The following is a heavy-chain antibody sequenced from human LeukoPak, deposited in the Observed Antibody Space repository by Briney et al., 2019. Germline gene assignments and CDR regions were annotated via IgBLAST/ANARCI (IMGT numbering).Heavy chain of an antibody. CDR1: GYTFTSYT. Sequence: ASVKVSCKASGYTFTSYTMHWVRQAPGQRLEWMGWINAGKGNTKYSQKFQGRVTITRDTSASTAYMELTRLRSEDTAVYYCAREDSSSYYYYYGMDVWGQGTTVTVSS. D-gene: IGHD6-13*01. CDR2: INAGKGNT. J-gene: IGHJ6*02. CDR3: AREDSSSYYYYYGMDV. V-gene: IGHV1-3*01.